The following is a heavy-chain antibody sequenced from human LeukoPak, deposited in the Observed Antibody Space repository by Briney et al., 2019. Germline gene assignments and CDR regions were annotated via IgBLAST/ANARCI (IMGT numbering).Heavy chain of an antibody. D-gene: IGHD6-25*01. CDR1: GYTFTSYD. J-gene: IGHJ6*02. Sequence: ASVKVSCKASGYTFTSYDINWVRRATGQGLEWMGWMNPNSGNTGYAQKFQGRVTMTRNTSISTAYMELSSLRSEDTAVYYCARAIRLRRVPYYYYGMDVWGQGTTVTVSS. V-gene: IGHV1-8*01. CDR3: ARAIRLRRVPYYYYGMDV. CDR2: MNPNSGNT.